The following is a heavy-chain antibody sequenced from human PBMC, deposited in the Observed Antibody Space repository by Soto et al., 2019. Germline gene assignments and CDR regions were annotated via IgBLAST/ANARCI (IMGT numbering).Heavy chain of an antibody. Sequence: EVQLLESGGGLVQPGGSLRLACAASGFSFSSYAMVWVRQAPGKGLEWVTVISDRGGSSYFAESVKGPFTISSDNSKNVLPREPTSRRAEDTAASFCTKGSIEYSAAVDHGGQGTLVLVSS. CDR1: GFSFSSYA. CDR3: TKGSIEYSAAVDH. V-gene: IGHV3-23*01. J-gene: IGHJ4*02. D-gene: IGHD5-12*01. CDR2: ISDRGGSS.